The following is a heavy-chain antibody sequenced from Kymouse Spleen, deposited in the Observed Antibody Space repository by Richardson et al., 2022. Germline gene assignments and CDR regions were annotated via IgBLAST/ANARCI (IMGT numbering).Heavy chain of an antibody. D-gene: IGHD1-26*01. CDR3: ARSIVGATTSFDY. Sequence: EVQLVESGGGLVKPGGSLRLSCAASGFTFSSYSMNWVRQAPGKGLEWVSSISSSSSYIYYADSVKGRFTISRDNAKNSLYLQMNSLRAEDTAVYYCARSIVGATTSFDYWGQGTLVTVSS. CDR2: ISSSSSYI. CDR1: GFTFSSYS. J-gene: IGHJ4*02. V-gene: IGHV3-21*03.